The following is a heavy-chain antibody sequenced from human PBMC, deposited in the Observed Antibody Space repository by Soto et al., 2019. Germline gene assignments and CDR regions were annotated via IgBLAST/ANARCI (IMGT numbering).Heavy chain of an antibody. V-gene: IGHV3-53*01. D-gene: IGHD5-12*01. Sequence: EVQGVESGGGLIQPGGSLRLSCEVSGFSVTANYMSWFRQAPEKGLEWVSVIYSGGSTYYVDSVKGRFSISRDISKNTLYLQMNSLRAEDTAVYYCHGYGYWGQGTLVTVSS. J-gene: IGHJ4*02. CDR1: GFSVTANY. CDR3: HGYGY. CDR2: IYSGGST.